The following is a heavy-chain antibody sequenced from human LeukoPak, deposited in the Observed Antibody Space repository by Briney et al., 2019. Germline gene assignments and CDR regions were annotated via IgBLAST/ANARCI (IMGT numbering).Heavy chain of an antibody. V-gene: IGHV1-2*02. CDR3: ARYDYSHSNREYYFDY. J-gene: IGHJ4*02. CDR1: GYTFTGYY. D-gene: IGHD5-12*01. Sequence: ASVKVSCKASGYTFTGYYMHWVRQAPGQGLEWMGWINPNSGGTNYAQKFQGRVTMTRDTSISTAYMELSRLRSDDTAVYYCARYDYSHSNREYYFDYWGQGTLVTVSS. CDR2: INPNSGGT.